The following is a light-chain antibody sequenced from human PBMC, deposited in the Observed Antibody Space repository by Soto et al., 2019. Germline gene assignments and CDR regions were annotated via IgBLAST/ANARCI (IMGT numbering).Light chain of an antibody. CDR1: QSVSSSS. Sequence: EIVLTQSPGTLSLSPGERATVSSRASQSVSSSSLAWYQHKPGQAPRLLIYGASSRATGIPDRFSGSGSGTDFSLTISRLEPEDFAVYYCQQYGSSPRTFGQGTKVEIK. CDR2: GAS. J-gene: IGKJ1*01. CDR3: QQYGSSPRT. V-gene: IGKV3-20*01.